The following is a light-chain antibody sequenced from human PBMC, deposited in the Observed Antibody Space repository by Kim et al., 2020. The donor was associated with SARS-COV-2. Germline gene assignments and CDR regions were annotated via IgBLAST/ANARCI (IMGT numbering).Light chain of an antibody. Sequence: QSALTQPASVSGSPGQSITISCTGTSRDVGAYDYVSWYQQHPGKAPKLMIYDVNNRPSGVSNRFSGSKSDNTASLTISGLQPEDEADYYCASFTSKSTPSFGTGTKVTVL. CDR3: ASFTSKSTPS. CDR2: DVN. J-gene: IGLJ1*01. V-gene: IGLV2-14*03. CDR1: SRDVGAYDY.